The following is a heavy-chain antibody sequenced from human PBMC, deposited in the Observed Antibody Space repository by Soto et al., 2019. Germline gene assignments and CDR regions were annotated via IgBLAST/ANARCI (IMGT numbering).Heavy chain of an antibody. Sequence: EVQLLESGGRLIQPGGSLRLSCAASGFNFSSYAMSWIRQAPGKGPAWVAGITTSGDRSGYADSVKGRFTASRDNSQNTMSLQLNSLRGAATAIYYCALSLEAGDYFAYWGQGTVVTVSS. D-gene: IGHD2-21*01. CDR1: GFNFSSYA. CDR2: ITTSGDRS. CDR3: ALSLEAGDYFAY. J-gene: IGHJ4*02. V-gene: IGHV3-23*01.